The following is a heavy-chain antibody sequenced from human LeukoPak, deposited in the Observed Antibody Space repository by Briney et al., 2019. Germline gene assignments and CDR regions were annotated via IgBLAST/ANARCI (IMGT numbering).Heavy chain of an antibody. CDR1: GGSFSGYY. Sequence: SETLSLTCAVYGGSFSGYYWSWIRQPPGKGLEWIGEINHSGSTNYNPSLKSRVTISVDTSKNQFSLKLSSVTAADTAVYYRARVRSYAAYYYYYMDVWGKGTTVTVSS. V-gene: IGHV4-34*01. D-gene: IGHD6-13*01. J-gene: IGHJ6*03. CDR2: INHSGST. CDR3: ARVRSYAAYYYYYMDV.